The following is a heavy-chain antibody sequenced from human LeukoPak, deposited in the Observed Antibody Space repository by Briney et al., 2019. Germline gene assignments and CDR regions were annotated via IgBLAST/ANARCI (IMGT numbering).Heavy chain of an antibody. CDR1: GGTFSSSG. Sequence: SVKVSCKASGGTFSSSGISWVRQAPGQGLEWMGGIIPVTGTANYAQKFQGRVTITADESTSTAYMELSSLRSDDTAVYYCARDRKWELGNWFDPWGQGTLVTVSS. CDR3: ARDRKWELGNWFDP. D-gene: IGHD1-26*01. CDR2: IIPVTGTA. V-gene: IGHV1-69*13. J-gene: IGHJ5*02.